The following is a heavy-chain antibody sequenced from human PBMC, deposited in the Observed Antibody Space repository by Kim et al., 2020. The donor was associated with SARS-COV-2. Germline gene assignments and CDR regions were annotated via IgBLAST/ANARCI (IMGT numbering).Heavy chain of an antibody. J-gene: IGHJ4*02. V-gene: IGHV3-15*01. CDR3: TTEGYYGSGSHYK. CDR1: GFTFSNAW. CDR2: IKSKTDGGTT. D-gene: IGHD3-10*01. Sequence: GGSLRLSCAASGFTFSNAWMSWVRQAPGKGLEWVGRIKSKTDGGTTDYTAPVKGRFTISRDDSKNTLYLQMNSLKTEDTAVYYCTTEGYYGSGSHYKWGQGTLVTVSS.